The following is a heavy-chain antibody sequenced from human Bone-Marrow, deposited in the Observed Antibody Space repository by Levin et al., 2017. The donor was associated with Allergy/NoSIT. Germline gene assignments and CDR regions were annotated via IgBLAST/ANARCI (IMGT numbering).Heavy chain of an antibody. CDR3: ARHMGFYGSGSLWFDP. J-gene: IGHJ5*02. CDR2: FFYSGTT. D-gene: IGHD3-10*01. Sequence: SETLSLTCSVSGGSISSNNYFWGWIRQPPGKGLEWIGSFFYSGTTYYPPSLKSRVTISVDSSKNYVYLNLSSVTAADTAVYYCARHMGFYGSGSLWFDPWGPGTLAIVSS. V-gene: IGHV4-39*01. CDR1: GGSISSNNYF.